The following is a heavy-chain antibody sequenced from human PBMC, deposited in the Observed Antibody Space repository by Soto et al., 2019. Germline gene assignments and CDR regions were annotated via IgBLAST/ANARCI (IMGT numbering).Heavy chain of an antibody. CDR2: ISGSGGST. Sequence: GGSLRLSCAASGFTFSSYAMSWVRQAPGKGLEWVSAISGSGGSTYYADSVKGRFTISRDNSKNTLYLQMNSLRAEDTAVYYCAKDAKQWLVRRYYYYMDVWGKGTTVTVSS. V-gene: IGHV3-23*01. D-gene: IGHD6-19*01. CDR3: AKDAKQWLVRRYYYYMDV. CDR1: GFTFSSYA. J-gene: IGHJ6*03.